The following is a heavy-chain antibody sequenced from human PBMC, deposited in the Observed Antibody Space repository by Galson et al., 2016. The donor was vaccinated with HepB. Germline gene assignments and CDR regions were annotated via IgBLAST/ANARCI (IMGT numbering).Heavy chain of an antibody. Sequence: SLRLSCAASGFTFNSYAMHWVRQAPGKGLEWVAVISYDGSNKYYADSVKGRFTISRDNSRNTLYLQMNSLRAEGTAVYYCARSLGELILRMDVWDQGTTVTVSS. J-gene: IGHJ6*02. V-gene: IGHV3-30-3*01. CDR2: ISYDGSNK. CDR1: GFTFNSYA. D-gene: IGHD1-7*01. CDR3: ARSLGELILRMDV.